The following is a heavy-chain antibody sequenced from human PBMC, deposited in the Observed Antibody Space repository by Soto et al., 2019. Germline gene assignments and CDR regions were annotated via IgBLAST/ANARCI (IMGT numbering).Heavy chain of an antibody. CDR1: GCTFSSYA. CDR2: ISGSGGST. D-gene: IGHD4-17*01. Sequence: GGSMRVSWAAAGCTFSSYARSWVRQATGKGLEWVSAISGSGGSTYYADSVKGRFTISRDNSKNTLYLQMNSLRAEDTAVYYCANVDYGDSDWFDPWGQGTLVTVSS. J-gene: IGHJ5*02. CDR3: ANVDYGDSDWFDP. V-gene: IGHV3-23*01.